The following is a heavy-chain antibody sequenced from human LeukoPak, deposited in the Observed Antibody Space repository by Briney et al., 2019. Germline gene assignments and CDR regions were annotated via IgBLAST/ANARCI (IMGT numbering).Heavy chain of an antibody. V-gene: IGHV3-48*03. Sequence: GGSLRLSCAASGFTFSSYEMNWVRQAPGKGLEWVSYISSSGSTIYYADSVKGRFTISRDNAKNSPYLQMNSLRAEDTAVYYCARSPAAYVQLWSFDYWGQGTLVTVSS. CDR1: GFTFSSYE. CDR2: ISSSGSTI. J-gene: IGHJ4*02. CDR3: ARSPAAYVQLWSFDY. D-gene: IGHD5-18*01.